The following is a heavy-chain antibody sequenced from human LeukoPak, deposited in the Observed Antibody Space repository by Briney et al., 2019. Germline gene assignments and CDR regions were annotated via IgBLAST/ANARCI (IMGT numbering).Heavy chain of an antibody. V-gene: IGHV3-7*01. Sequence: GGSLRLSCAASGFTFSSYWMHWVRQAPGKGPERVADIKRDGSEKYCVDSLKGRFPISRESAKNSLYLQMNSLRVEDTAVFYCARGGPPYALDIWGQGTMVTVSS. J-gene: IGHJ3*02. CDR1: GFTFSSYW. D-gene: IGHD1-14*01. CDR2: IKRDGSEK. CDR3: ARGGPPYALDI.